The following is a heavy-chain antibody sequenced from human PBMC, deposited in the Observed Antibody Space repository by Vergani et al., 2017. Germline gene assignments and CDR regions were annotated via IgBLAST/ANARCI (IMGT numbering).Heavy chain of an antibody. J-gene: IGHJ5*02. V-gene: IGHV5-51*01. Sequence: EVQLVQSGAEVKKAGESLKISCEGAGYIFPRYWIGWVRQKPGKGLEWMGIIYPGDSDVRYNPSFQGQVTISADKSINTAYLEWSSLKVSDTAMYFCARHSTGETGRGFDPWGQGTQVTVSS. CDR3: ARHSTGETGRGFDP. D-gene: IGHD1-1*01. CDR2: IYPGDSDV. CDR1: GYIFPRYW.